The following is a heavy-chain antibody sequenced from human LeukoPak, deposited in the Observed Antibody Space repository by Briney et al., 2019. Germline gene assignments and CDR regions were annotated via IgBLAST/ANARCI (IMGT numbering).Heavy chain of an antibody. CDR2: IYYSGST. CDR1: GGSISSSSYY. D-gene: IGHD3-3*01. V-gene: IGHV4-39*01. J-gene: IGHJ4*02. CDR3: PRRPYYDFWSGQYYFDY. Sequence: SETLSLTCTVSGGSISSSSYYWGWIRQPPGMGLEWIGSIYYSGSTYYNPSLKSRVTISVDTSKNQFSLRLSSVTAADTAVYYCPRRPYYDFWSGQYYFDYWGQGTLLTVSS.